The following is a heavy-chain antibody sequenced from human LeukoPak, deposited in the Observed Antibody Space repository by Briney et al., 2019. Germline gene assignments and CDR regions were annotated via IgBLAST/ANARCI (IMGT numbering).Heavy chain of an antibody. CDR3: ARDRSTTYYYGSGSYLAFDY. D-gene: IGHD3-10*01. Sequence: GSSVKVSCKASGGTFSSYAISWVRQAPGQGLEWMGGIIPIFGTANYAQKFQGRVTITADESTSTAYMELSSLRSEDTAVNYCARDRSTTYYYGSGSYLAFDYWGQGTLVTVSS. V-gene: IGHV1-69*01. CDR2: IIPIFGTA. J-gene: IGHJ4*02. CDR1: GGTFSSYA.